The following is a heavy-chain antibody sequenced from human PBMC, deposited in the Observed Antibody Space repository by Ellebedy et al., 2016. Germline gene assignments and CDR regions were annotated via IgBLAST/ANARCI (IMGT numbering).Heavy chain of an antibody. CDR1: GGSISRYY. D-gene: IGHD3-10*01. CDR2: IYYTGTT. J-gene: IGHJ4*02. Sequence: SETLSLTCIVSGGSISRYYWSWIRQPPGRGLEWIGNIYYTGTTNYNTSHQSRVTISLDTSKNQFSLRLTPGTAADTAVYYCARIGGVSFGERPIDYWGQGTLVTVSS. V-gene: IGHV4-59*01. CDR3: ARIGGVSFGERPIDY.